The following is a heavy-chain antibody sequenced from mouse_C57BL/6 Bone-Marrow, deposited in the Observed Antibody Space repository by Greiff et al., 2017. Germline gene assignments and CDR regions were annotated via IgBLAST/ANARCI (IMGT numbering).Heavy chain of an antibody. Sequence: EVKLMESGGGLVQSGRSLRLSCATSGFTFSDFYMEWVRQAPGKGLEWIAASRNKANDYTTEYSASVKGRFIVSRDTSQSILYLQMNALRAEDTAIYYCARDEGIYWRWYYAMDYWGQGTSVTVSS. CDR1: GFTFSDFY. D-gene: IGHD2-1*01. J-gene: IGHJ4*01. CDR3: ARDEGIYWRWYYAMDY. CDR2: SRNKANDYTT. V-gene: IGHV7-1*01.